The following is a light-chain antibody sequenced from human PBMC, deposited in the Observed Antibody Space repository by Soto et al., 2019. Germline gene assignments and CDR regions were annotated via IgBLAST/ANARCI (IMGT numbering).Light chain of an antibody. J-gene: IGKJ1*01. CDR2: KAS. V-gene: IGKV1-5*03. CDR1: QTISSW. Sequence: DIHMTQSPSSLSAALGDRVTITCRASQTISSWLAWYQQKPGKAPKLLIYKASTLKSGVPSRFSGSGSGIEFTLTISSLQPDDFATYYCQHYNSYSEAFGQGTKVDIK. CDR3: QHYNSYSEA.